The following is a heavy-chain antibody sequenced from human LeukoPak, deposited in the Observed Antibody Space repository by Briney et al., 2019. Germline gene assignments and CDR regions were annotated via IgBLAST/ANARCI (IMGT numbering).Heavy chain of an antibody. J-gene: IGHJ4*02. V-gene: IGHV4-4*07. D-gene: IGHD3-10*01. CDR1: GGSISSYY. CDR3: ARAPLTMVRGVLDY. Sequence: PSETLSLTCTVSGGSISSYYWSWIRQPAGNGLEWIGRFYSGGSADYNPSLKSRVTISVDTSKNQFSLKLSSVTAADTAVYYCARAPLTMVRGVLDYWGQGTLVTVSS. CDR2: FYSGGSA.